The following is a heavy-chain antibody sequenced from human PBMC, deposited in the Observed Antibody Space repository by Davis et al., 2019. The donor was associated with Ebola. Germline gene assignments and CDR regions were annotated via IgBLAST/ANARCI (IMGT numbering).Heavy chain of an antibody. CDR1: GGSISSYY. CDR2: IYYSGSA. V-gene: IGHV4-59*01. D-gene: IGHD2/OR15-2a*01. Sequence: PGGSLRLSCTVSGGSISSYYWSWIRQPPGKGLEWIGYIYYSGSANYNPSLKRRVAISVDTSKNQFSLKLSSVTAADTAVYYCARDISTTVSAFDIWGQGTMVTVSS. CDR3: ARDISTTVSAFDI. J-gene: IGHJ3*02.